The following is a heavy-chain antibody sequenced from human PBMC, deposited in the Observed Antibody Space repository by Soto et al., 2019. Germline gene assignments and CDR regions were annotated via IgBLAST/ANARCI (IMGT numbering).Heavy chain of an antibody. V-gene: IGHV3-48*02. CDR2: INSDSSSI. D-gene: IGHD3-22*01. Sequence: PGGSLRLSCXASGFMFSVYTMNWVRQAPGKGLEWISSINSDSSSIYHADSVRGRFTISRDNAKNSVDLQMNSLRDEDTAVYYCARSYYHDSSAYYYDYWGQGALVTVSS. CDR1: GFMFSVYT. CDR3: ARSYYHDSSAYYYDY. J-gene: IGHJ4*02.